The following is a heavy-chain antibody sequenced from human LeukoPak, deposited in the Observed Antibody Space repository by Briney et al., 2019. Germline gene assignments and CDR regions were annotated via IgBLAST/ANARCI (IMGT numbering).Heavy chain of an antibody. D-gene: IGHD4-23*01. V-gene: IGHV3-21*01. CDR1: GFTFSSYA. Sequence: GGSLRLSCAASGFTFSSYAMSWVRQAPGKGLEWVSYISSSSSYIYYADSVKGRFTISRDNAKNSLYLQMNSLRAEDTAVYYCARDYGGNSGYFDYWGQGTLVTVSS. CDR2: ISSSSSYI. J-gene: IGHJ4*02. CDR3: ARDYGGNSGYFDY.